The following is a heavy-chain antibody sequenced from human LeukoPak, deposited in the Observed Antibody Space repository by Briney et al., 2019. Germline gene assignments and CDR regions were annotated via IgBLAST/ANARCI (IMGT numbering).Heavy chain of an antibody. D-gene: IGHD3-10*01. V-gene: IGHV4-39*07. CDR2: IYYSGST. CDR3: ARVGGTYYYGSASYRYFDY. CDR1: GGSISSSSYY. Sequence: MPSETLSLTCTVSGGSISSSSYYWGWIRQPPGKGLEWIGSIYYSGSTYYNPSLKSRVTISVDTSKNQFSLKLSSVTAADTAVYYCARVGGTYYYGSASYRYFDYWGQGTLVTVSS. J-gene: IGHJ4*02.